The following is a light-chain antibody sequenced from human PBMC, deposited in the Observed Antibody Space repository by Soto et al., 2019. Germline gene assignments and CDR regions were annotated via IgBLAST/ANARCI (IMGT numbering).Light chain of an antibody. Sequence: DIQMTQSPSTLSASVGDRVTITCRASQSVSSWVAWYHLKPGKAPKLLIYKASTLETGVPSRFSGSGSRTEFTLTISSLQPDDFATYYCQHDASFSGTFGQGTKVEIK. CDR2: KAS. V-gene: IGKV1-5*03. CDR3: QHDASFSGT. CDR1: QSVSSW. J-gene: IGKJ1*01.